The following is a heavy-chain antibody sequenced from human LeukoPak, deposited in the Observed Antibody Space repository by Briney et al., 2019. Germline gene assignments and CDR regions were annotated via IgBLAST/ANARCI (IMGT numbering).Heavy chain of an antibody. J-gene: IGHJ2*01. Sequence: ASVKVSCKASGGTFSSYAISWVRQAPGQGLEWMGGIIPIFGTANYAQKFQGRVTITADESTSTAYMELSSLRSEDTAVYYCARNVDTAMVTHWYFDLWGRGTLVTVPS. D-gene: IGHD5-18*01. CDR2: IIPIFGTA. V-gene: IGHV1-69*13. CDR1: GGTFSSYA. CDR3: ARNVDTAMVTHWYFDL.